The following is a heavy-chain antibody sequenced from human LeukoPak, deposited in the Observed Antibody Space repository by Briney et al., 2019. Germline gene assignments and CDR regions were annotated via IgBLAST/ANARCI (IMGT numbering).Heavy chain of an antibody. CDR3: ATASLYFDN. Sequence: GGSLRLSCAASGLTFSDSYMSWIRQAPGKGLEWVSYISSGGNTIKYADSVKGRFTISRDNVRNSLYLQMNSLRAEDTAVYYCATASLYFDNWGQGTLVTVSS. J-gene: IGHJ4*02. V-gene: IGHV3-11*04. CDR1: GLTFSDSY. CDR2: ISSGGNTI.